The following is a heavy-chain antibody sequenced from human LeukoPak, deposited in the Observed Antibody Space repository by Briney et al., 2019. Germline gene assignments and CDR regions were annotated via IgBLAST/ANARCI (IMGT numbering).Heavy chain of an antibody. CDR1: GFTFSSNY. V-gene: IGHV3-66*01. J-gene: IGHJ6*03. CDR3: AKDPTQGYSSGYSTYYYYYMDV. D-gene: IGHD6-19*01. CDR2: IYSIGTT. Sequence: GGSLRLSCAASGFTFSSNYMNWVRQAPGKGLEWVSVIYSIGTTFYADSVKGRFTISRDNSKNTLYLQMNSLRAEDTAVYYCAKDPTQGYSSGYSTYYYYYMDVWGKGTTVTVSS.